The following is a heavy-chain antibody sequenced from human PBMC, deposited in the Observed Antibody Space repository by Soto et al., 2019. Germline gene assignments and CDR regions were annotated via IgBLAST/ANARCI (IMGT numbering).Heavy chain of an antibody. Sequence: SETLSLTCTVSGGSISSSSYYWGWIRQPPGKGLEWIGSIYYSGSTYHNPSLKSRVTISVDTSKNQFSLKLSSVTAADTAVYYCARRSGYCSSTSCLWGSWFDPWGQGTLVTVSS. V-gene: IGHV4-39*01. D-gene: IGHD2-2*01. CDR2: IYYSGST. CDR1: GGSISSSSYY. CDR3: ARRSGYCSSTSCLWGSWFDP. J-gene: IGHJ5*02.